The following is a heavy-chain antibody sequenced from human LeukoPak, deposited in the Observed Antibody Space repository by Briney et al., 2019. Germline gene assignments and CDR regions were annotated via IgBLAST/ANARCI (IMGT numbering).Heavy chain of an antibody. Sequence: ASVKVSCKASGYTFTGYYMHWVRQAPGQGLEWMGWINPNSGGTNYAQKFQGRVTMTRDTSISTAYMELSRLRSDDTAVYYCARETSNTSLGYYYYYMDVWGKGTTVTVSS. D-gene: IGHD3-3*01. CDR1: GYTFTGYY. J-gene: IGHJ6*03. CDR2: INPNSGGT. CDR3: ARETSNTSLGYYYYYMDV. V-gene: IGHV1-2*02.